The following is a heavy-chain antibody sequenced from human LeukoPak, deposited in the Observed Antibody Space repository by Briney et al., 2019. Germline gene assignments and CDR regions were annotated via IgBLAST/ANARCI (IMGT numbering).Heavy chain of an antibody. CDR2: IYYSGST. CDR1: GGSISSGDYY. J-gene: IGHJ5*02. D-gene: IGHD4-17*01. Sequence: SETLSLTCTVSGGSISSGDYYWSWIPQPPGKGLEWIRHIYYSGSTYYNPSLKSRVTISVDTTKNQFSLKLSSVTAAGRAVYYCGEPTTVTTPGAFDPWGQGTLVTVSS. CDR3: GEPTTVTTPGAFDP. V-gene: IGHV4-30-4*01.